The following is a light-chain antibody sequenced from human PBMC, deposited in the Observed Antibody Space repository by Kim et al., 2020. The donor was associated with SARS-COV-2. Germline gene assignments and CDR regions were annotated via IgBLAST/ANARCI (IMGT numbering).Light chain of an antibody. V-gene: IGLV3-1*01. J-gene: IGLJ2*01. Sequence: VSPGQTASITCSGDKLGDKYACWYQQKPGQSPVLVIYQDSKRPSGIPERFSGSNSGNTATLTISGTQAMDEADYYCQAWDSSTRVVFGGGTQLTVL. CDR3: QAWDSSTRVV. CDR1: KLGDKY. CDR2: QDS.